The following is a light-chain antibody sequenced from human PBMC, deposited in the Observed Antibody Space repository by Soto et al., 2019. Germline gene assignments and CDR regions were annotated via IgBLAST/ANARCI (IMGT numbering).Light chain of an antibody. CDR3: CSYAGTYTDV. V-gene: IGLV2-11*01. Sequence: QSALTQPRSVSGSPGQSVTISCTGTSSDVGAYNYVSWYQQHPGKAPKLMIYDVNKRPSGVPDRFSGSKSGNTASLTISGLQSEDEADYFCCSYAGTYTDVFATGTKLTVL. CDR2: DVN. J-gene: IGLJ1*01. CDR1: SSDVGAYNY.